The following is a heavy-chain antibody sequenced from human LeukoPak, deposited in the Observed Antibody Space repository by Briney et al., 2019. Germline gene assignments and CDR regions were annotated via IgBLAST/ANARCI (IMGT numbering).Heavy chain of an antibody. Sequence: GGSLRLSCATSGFTFASYAMNWVRQAPTKGLEWVATISGSGTRTFYADSVKGRFTISRDYSTNLVYLQMSSLRAEDTAVYFRAKDGGEWEFPDQRYGMDVWGQGTAVTVSS. CDR2: ISGSGTRT. CDR3: AKDGGEWEFPDQRYGMDV. V-gene: IGHV3-23*01. J-gene: IGHJ6*02. CDR1: GFTFASYA. D-gene: IGHD1-26*01.